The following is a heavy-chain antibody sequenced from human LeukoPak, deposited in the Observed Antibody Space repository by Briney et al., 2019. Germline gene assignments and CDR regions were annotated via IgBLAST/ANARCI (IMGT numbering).Heavy chain of an antibody. CDR2: IRYDGTNT. CDR1: GFTFSSYS. CDR3: AKEPKYQLLSYYFDY. J-gene: IGHJ4*02. D-gene: IGHD2-2*01. Sequence: GGSLRLSCAASGFTFSSYSMNWVRQAPGKGLEWVAFIRYDGTNTYYADSVKGRFTISRDNSKNTLYLQMNSLRAEDTAVYYCAKEPKYQLLSYYFDYWGQGTLVTVSS. V-gene: IGHV3-30*02.